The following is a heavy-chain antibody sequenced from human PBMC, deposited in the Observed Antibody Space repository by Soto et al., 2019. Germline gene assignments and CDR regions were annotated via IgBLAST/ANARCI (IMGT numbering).Heavy chain of an antibody. D-gene: IGHD2-15*01. CDR1: GFPFSSHA. Sequence: GGSLRLSCAASGFPFSSHAMNWVRQAPGKGLDWVSGISGSGGSAHYADSVQGRFIIFRDKSKNTLYLQMNSLRAEDTAVYYCAKDRECSGGNCYSDYFDYWGQGTLVTVSS. CDR2: ISGSGGSA. V-gene: IGHV3-23*01. CDR3: AKDRECSGGNCYSDYFDY. J-gene: IGHJ4*02.